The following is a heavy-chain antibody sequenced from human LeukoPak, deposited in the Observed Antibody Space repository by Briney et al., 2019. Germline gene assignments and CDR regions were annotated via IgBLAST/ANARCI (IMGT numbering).Heavy chain of an antibody. Sequence: SVKVSCKASGGTFSSYAIGWVRQAPGQGLEWMGGIIPIFGTANYAQKFQGRVTITADESTSTAYMELSSLRSEDTAVYYCARDRGYSYGPLYYFDYWGQGTLVTVSS. CDR2: IIPIFGTA. CDR3: ARDRGYSYGPLYYFDY. J-gene: IGHJ4*02. V-gene: IGHV1-69*13. D-gene: IGHD5-18*01. CDR1: GGTFSSYA.